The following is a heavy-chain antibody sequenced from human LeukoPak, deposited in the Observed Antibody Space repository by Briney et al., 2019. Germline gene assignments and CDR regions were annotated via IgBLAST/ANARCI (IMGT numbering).Heavy chain of an antibody. D-gene: IGHD3-9*01. CDR2: ISAYNGNT. CDR3: ARGGDGDILTGLVFDY. Sequence: ASVKVSCKASGYRFTSYGISWVRQAPGQGLEWMGWISAYNGNTNYAQKLQGRVTMTTDTSTSTAYMELRSLRSDDTAVYYCARGGDGDILTGLVFDYWGQGTLVTVAS. CDR1: GYRFTSYG. V-gene: IGHV1-18*01. J-gene: IGHJ4*02.